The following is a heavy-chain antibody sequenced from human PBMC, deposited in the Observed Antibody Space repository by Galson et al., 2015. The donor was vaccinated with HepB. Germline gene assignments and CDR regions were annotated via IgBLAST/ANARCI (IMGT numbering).Heavy chain of an antibody. J-gene: IGHJ4*02. CDR1: GFTFSSYG. CDR3: ARDNVPWVNYGSGSPFDY. V-gene: IGHV3-48*04. Sequence: SLRLSCAASGFTFSSYGMHWVRQAPGKGLEWVSYISSSSSTIYYADSVKGRFTISRDNAKNSLYLQMNSLRAEDTAVYYCARDNVPWVNYGSGSPFDYWGQGTLVTVSS. D-gene: IGHD3-10*01. CDR2: ISSSSSTI.